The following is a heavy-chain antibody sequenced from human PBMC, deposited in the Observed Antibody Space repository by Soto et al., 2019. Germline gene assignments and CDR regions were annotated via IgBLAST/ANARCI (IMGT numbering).Heavy chain of an antibody. Sequence: QVQLAQSGAEVKKPGSSVKVSCKASGGTFSSYAISWVRQAPGQGLEWMGGIIPIFGTANYAQKFQGRVTITADESTSTAYMELSSLRSEDTAVYYCASPYYYDSSGYWNWFDPWGQGTLVTVSS. D-gene: IGHD3-22*01. J-gene: IGHJ5*02. CDR1: GGTFSSYA. CDR3: ASPYYYDSSGYWNWFDP. V-gene: IGHV1-69*12. CDR2: IIPIFGTA.